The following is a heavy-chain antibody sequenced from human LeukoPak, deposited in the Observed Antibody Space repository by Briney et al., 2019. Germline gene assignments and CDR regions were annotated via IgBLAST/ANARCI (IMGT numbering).Heavy chain of an antibody. Sequence: GGSLRLSCAASGFTFSSYSMNWVRQAPGKGLEWVSSISSSSSYIYYADSVKGRFTISRDNAKNSLYQQMNSLRAEDTAVYYCGGYYYDSSGHPDYWGQGTLVTVSS. V-gene: IGHV3-21*01. J-gene: IGHJ4*02. CDR2: ISSSSSYI. D-gene: IGHD3-22*01. CDR3: GGYYYDSSGHPDY. CDR1: GFTFSSYS.